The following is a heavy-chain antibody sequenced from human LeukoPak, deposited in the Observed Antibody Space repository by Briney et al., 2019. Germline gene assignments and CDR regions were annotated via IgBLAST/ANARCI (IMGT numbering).Heavy chain of an antibody. CDR3: ARVFGADGYSLDY. V-gene: IGHV3-53*01. CDR1: GFTVTNNY. CDR2: INSGGNT. Sequence: GGPLRLSCAGSGFTVTNNYMTWVRQAPGKGLKWVSFINSGGNTYYADSVKGRFTISRDKLKNTLYLQMNSLRAEDTAVYYCARVFGADGYSLDYWGQGTLVTVSS. D-gene: IGHD5-24*01. J-gene: IGHJ4*02.